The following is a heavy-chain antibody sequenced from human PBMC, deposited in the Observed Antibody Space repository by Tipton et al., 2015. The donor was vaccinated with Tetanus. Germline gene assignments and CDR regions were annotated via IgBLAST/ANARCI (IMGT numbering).Heavy chain of an antibody. CDR3: ARVGIYERTTSGRYYFDY. J-gene: IGHJ4*02. V-gene: IGHV4-34*01. Sequence: TLSLTCTVSGGSISSYYWSWIRQPPGKGLEWIGEINHSGSTNYNPSLKSRVTISVDTSKNQFSLKLSSVTAADTAVYYCARVGIYERTTSGRYYFDYWGQGTLVTVSS. CDR2: INHSGST. CDR1: GGSISSYY. D-gene: IGHD6-19*01.